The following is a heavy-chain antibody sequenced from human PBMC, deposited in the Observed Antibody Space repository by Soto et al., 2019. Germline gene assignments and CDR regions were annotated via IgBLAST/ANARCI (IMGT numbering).Heavy chain of an antibody. D-gene: IGHD2-21*01. Sequence: SETLSLTCTVSGGSITSSSYYWGWIRQAPGKGPEWIGSIYNSGIMHYNPSLRNRLTMSVDTSKNQFSLKLTSVTAADTAVYNCARLGAYYQSLDPWGPGTLVTVSS. CDR2: IYNSGIM. CDR3: ARLGAYYQSLDP. CDR1: GGSITSSSYY. V-gene: IGHV4-39*01. J-gene: IGHJ5*02.